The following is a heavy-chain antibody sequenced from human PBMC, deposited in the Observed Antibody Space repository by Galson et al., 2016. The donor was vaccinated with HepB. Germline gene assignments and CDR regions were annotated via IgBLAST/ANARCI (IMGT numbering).Heavy chain of an antibody. V-gene: IGHV3-33*01. D-gene: IGHD3-10*01. Sequence: SLRLSCAASGFTFSNYGIHWVRQAPGKGLEWVAIIWYDGNNKNYADSVKGRFTISRDNSKNTVYLQMNSLRAEDTAVYYCARRARGIWYYFDYWGQGTLVTVSS. CDR1: GFTFSNYG. CDR3: ARRARGIWYYFDY. CDR2: IWYDGNNK. J-gene: IGHJ4*02.